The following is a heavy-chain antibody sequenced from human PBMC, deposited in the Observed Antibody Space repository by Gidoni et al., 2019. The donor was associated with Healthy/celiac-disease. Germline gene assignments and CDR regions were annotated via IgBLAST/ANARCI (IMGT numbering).Heavy chain of an antibody. Sequence: QVQLVQSGAEVKKPGASVKVSCKASGYTFTSYGISWVRQAPGQGLEWMGWLSAYTGNTNYAQKLQGRVTMTTDTSTSTAYMELRSLRSDDTAVYYCARVAVYSIVVVPAAMSDFDYWGQGTLVTVSS. J-gene: IGHJ4*02. CDR2: LSAYTGNT. CDR3: ARVAVYSIVVVPAAMSDFDY. D-gene: IGHD2-2*01. V-gene: IGHV1-18*01. CDR1: GYTFTSYG.